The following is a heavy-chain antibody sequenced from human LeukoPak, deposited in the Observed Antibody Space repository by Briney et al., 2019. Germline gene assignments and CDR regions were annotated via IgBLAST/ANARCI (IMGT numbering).Heavy chain of an antibody. J-gene: IGHJ4*02. CDR3: ARGNGMATFPWDS. CDR2: IYHSGAT. Sequence: SGTLSLTCLVSGASISGHYWSWLRQPPGKGLEWIGYIYHSGATRYTSSLKSRVTMSLDTSKNNFSLKLSAVTAADTAVYYCARGNGMATFPWDSWGQGTLVTVSS. D-gene: IGHD5-24*01. CDR1: GASISGHY. V-gene: IGHV4-59*11.